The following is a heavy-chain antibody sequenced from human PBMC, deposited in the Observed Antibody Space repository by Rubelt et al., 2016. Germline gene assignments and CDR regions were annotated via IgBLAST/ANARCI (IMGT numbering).Heavy chain of an antibody. CDR1: GGSISSGGYY. J-gene: IGHJ4*02. V-gene: IGHV4-31*03. D-gene: IGHD3-16*01. CDR2: IYYSGST. Sequence: QVQLQESGPGLVKPSQTLSLTCSVSGGSISSGGYYWSWIRQHPGKGLEWIGYIYYSGSTYYNPSLKSRITISVDTSKNQFSLELRCGTAAGPSVYCCAGGLGGGSSAFDYWGQGTLVTVSS. CDR3: AGGLGGGSSAFDY.